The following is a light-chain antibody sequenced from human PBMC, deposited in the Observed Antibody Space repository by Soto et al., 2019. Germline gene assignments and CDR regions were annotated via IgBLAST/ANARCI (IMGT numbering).Light chain of an antibody. CDR3: QQRSSSNLT. CDR1: QSVSSS. Sequence: EIVLTQSPATLSLSPGERATLSCRASQSVSSSLAWYQQKPGQTPRLLIYDASNRATGIPTRFSGSGTGTDFTLTVSSLEPEAFAVYYCQQRSSSNLTFGGGTKVAIK. V-gene: IGKV3-11*01. J-gene: IGKJ4*01. CDR2: DAS.